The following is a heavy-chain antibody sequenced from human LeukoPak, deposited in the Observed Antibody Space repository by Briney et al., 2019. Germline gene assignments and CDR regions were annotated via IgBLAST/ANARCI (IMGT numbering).Heavy chain of an antibody. CDR1: GLSLNSYA. CDR3: AQGGSEIYYFYHGMDV. D-gene: IGHD3-10*01. J-gene: IGHJ6*02. Sequence: GRSLRLSCAASGLSLNSYAIHWVRQAPGKGLEWVTAISYDGSNKHYADSVRGRFTISRDNSKNSLYLQINSLRSDDTAVYYCAQGGSEIYYFYHGMDVWGRGTTVTVSS. CDR2: ISYDGSNK. V-gene: IGHV3-30*03.